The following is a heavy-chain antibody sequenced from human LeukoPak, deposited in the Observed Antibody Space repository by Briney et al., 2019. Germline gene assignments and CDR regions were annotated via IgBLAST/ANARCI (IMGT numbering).Heavy chain of an antibody. Sequence: ASVKVSCKASGYTFTGYYMHWVRQAPGQGLEWMGWINPNSGGTNYAQKFQGRVTMTRDTSISTAYMELSRLRSDDTAVYYCARDPTGDSRSSAEYFQHWGQGTLVTVSS. J-gene: IGHJ1*01. V-gene: IGHV1-2*02. CDR2: INPNSGGT. D-gene: IGHD1-26*01. CDR3: ARDPTGDSRSSAEYFQH. CDR1: GYTFTGYY.